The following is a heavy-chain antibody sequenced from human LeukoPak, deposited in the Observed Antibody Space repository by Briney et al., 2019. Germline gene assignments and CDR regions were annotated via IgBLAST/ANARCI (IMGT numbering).Heavy chain of an antibody. CDR3: AKIPYGDYVLDYYYYMDV. D-gene: IGHD4-17*01. Sequence: GGSLRLSCAASGFTFSIYTMNWVRQAPGKGLEWVSVIYSGGSTYYADSVKGRFTISRDNSKNTLYLQMYSLRAEDTAVYYCAKIPYGDYVLDYYYYMDVWGKGTTVTISS. CDR1: GFTFSIYT. V-gene: IGHV3-66*02. J-gene: IGHJ6*03. CDR2: IYSGGST.